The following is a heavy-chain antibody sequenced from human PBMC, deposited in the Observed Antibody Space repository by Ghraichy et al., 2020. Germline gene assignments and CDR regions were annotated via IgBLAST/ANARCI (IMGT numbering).Heavy chain of an antibody. V-gene: IGHV3-30*18. CDR3: AKDRQANSYSYYCMDV. J-gene: IGHJ6*02. CDR2: ISYDGSNK. Sequence: SCAASGFTFSSYDMHWVRQAPGKGLEWVAVISYDGSNKYYADSVKGRFTISRDNSKNTLYLQMNSLRAEDTAVYYCAKDRQANSYSYYCMDVWGQGTTVTVSS. D-gene: IGHD1-26*01. CDR1: GFTFSSYD.